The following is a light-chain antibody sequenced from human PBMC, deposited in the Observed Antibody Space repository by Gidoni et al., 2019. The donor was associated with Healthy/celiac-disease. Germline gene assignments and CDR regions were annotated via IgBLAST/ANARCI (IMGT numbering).Light chain of an antibody. CDR2: GAS. J-gene: IGKJ4*01. V-gene: IGKV3-15*01. CDR3: QQYNNWPPLT. CDR1: QRVRSN. Sequence: EIVMTHSPATLSVSPGERATLSCRATQRVRSNLAWYQQKPGQAPRPLIYGASTRATGIPARFSGSGSGTEFTLTISSRQSEDFAVYYCQQYNNWPPLTFGGGTKVEIK.